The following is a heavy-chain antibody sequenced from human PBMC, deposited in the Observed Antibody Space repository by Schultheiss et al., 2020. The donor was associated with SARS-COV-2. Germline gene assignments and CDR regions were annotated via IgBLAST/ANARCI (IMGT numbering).Heavy chain of an antibody. D-gene: IGHD6-13*01. CDR1: GFTFSSYA. CDR2: ISYDGSNK. V-gene: IGHV3-30*04. Sequence: GESLKISCAASGFTFSSYAMSWVRQAPGKGLEWVAVISYDGSNKYYADSVKGRFTISRDNSKNTLYLEMNSLRAEDTAVYYCARDRAYSSSWYGYDAFDIWGQGTMVTVSS. J-gene: IGHJ3*02. CDR3: ARDRAYSSSWYGYDAFDI.